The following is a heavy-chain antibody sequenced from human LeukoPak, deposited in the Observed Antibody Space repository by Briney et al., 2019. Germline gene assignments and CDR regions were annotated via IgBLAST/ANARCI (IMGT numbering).Heavy chain of an antibody. CDR1: GDSISSYY. Sequence: KPSETLSLTCTVSGDSISSYYWSWIRQPAGKGLEWIGRIYGSGSTNYNPSLKSRVSMSVDTSKNQFSLKLNSVTAADTAVYFCARGPSHSSSWFFDYWGQGTLVTVSS. CDR3: ARGPSHSSSWFFDY. CDR2: IYGSGST. J-gene: IGHJ4*02. V-gene: IGHV4-4*07. D-gene: IGHD6-13*01.